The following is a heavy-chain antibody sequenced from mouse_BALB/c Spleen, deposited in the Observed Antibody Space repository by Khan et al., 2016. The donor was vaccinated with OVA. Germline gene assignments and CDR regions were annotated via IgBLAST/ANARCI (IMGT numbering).Heavy chain of an antibody. CDR2: IYPGDGRT. Sequence: QVQLQQSGPEVVKPGASVKMSCKASGYTFIRYYVHWVKQRPGQGLDWIGWIYPGDGRTKSNEKFKGKHTLTADNSSSIAYMLLSSLTSEDSAIYFCAISYYGSDWYFDVWGAGTTVTVSS. J-gene: IGHJ1*01. V-gene: IGHV1S56*01. CDR3: AISYYGSDWYFDV. CDR1: GYTFIRYY. D-gene: IGHD1-1*01.